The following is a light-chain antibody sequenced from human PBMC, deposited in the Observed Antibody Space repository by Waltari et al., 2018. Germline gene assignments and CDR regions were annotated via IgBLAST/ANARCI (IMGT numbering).Light chain of an antibody. CDR2: DAS. CDR3: QQYGSSPNT. Sequence: EIVLTQSPGTLTLSPGERATLSCRASQSVSGSYVAWHRQRPGQAPRLLIYDASSRATGIPDRFICSGSGTDFTLTISRLEPEDFAVFFCQQYGSSPNTFGQGTQLEIK. J-gene: IGKJ2*01. V-gene: IGKV3-20*01. CDR1: QSVSGSY.